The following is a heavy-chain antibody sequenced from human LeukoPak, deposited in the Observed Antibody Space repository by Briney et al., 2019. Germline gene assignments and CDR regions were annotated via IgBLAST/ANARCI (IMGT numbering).Heavy chain of an antibody. Sequence: GASVKVSCKASGYTFTSYGISWVRQAPGQGLEWMGWISAYNGNTNCAQKLQGRVTMTTDASTSTAYMELRSLRSDDTAVYYCARVISIAANNWFDPWGQGTLVTVSS. D-gene: IGHD6-13*01. V-gene: IGHV1-18*01. CDR3: ARVISIAANNWFDP. CDR2: ISAYNGNT. CDR1: GYTFTSYG. J-gene: IGHJ5*02.